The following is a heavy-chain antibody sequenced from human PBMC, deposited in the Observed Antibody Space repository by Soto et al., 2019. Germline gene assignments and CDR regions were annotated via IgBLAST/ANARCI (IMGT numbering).Heavy chain of an antibody. CDR1: GFTFSSYE. CDR2: ISSSGSTI. CDR3: ARTLYYYDSSGYSRPGDAFDI. Sequence: GGSLRLSCAASGFTFSSYEMNWVRQAPGKGLEWVSYISSSGSTIYYADSVKGRFTISRDNAKNSLYLQMNSLRAEDTAVYYCARTLYYYDSSGYSRPGDAFDIWGQGTMVTVSS. J-gene: IGHJ3*02. D-gene: IGHD3-22*01. V-gene: IGHV3-48*03.